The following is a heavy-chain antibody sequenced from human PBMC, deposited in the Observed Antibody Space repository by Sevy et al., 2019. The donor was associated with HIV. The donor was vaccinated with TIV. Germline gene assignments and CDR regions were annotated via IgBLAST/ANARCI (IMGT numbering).Heavy chain of an antibody. Sequence: GGSLRLSCAVSGFTFRNFWMSWVRQAPGKGLEWVGRIKSKTDGGTTDYAAPVKGRFTISRDDSKNTLYLQMNSLKTEDTAVYYCTTVAQFTAFDIWGQGTMVTVSS. CDR3: TTVAQFTAFDI. J-gene: IGHJ3*02. CDR1: GFTFRNFW. CDR2: IKSKTDGGTT. V-gene: IGHV3-15*01.